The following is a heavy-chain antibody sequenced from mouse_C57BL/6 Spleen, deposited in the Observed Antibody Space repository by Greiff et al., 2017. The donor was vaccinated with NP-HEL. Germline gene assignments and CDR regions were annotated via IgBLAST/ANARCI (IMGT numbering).Heavy chain of an antibody. J-gene: IGHJ3*01. D-gene: IGHD2-3*01. CDR2: IDPSDSYT. CDR1: GYTFTSYW. V-gene: IGHV1-69*01. CDR3: ARLIYDGYYGGFAY. Sequence: QVQLQQPGAELVMPGASVKLSCKASGYTFTSYWMHWVKQRPGQGLEWIGEIDPSDSYTNYNQKFKGKSTLTVDKSSSTAYMQLSSLTSEDSAVYDCARLIYDGYYGGFAYWGQGTLVTVSA.